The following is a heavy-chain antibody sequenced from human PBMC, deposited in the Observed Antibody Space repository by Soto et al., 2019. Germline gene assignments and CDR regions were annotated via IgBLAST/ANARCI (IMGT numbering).Heavy chain of an antibody. CDR3: AKDRGDCSSPICLNIPVFDY. D-gene: IGHD2-2*01. CDR2: ISYDGSNK. CDR1: GFTFTTYG. Sequence: QVQLVESGGGVVQPGRSLRLSCAASGFTFTTYGMNWVRQAPGKGLEWVAVISYDGSNKLYTDSVRGRFAISRDNSKKTLCLQMDSLSPDDTAVYYCAKDRGDCSSPICLNIPVFDYWGQGAPVTVAT. V-gene: IGHV3-30*18. J-gene: IGHJ4*02.